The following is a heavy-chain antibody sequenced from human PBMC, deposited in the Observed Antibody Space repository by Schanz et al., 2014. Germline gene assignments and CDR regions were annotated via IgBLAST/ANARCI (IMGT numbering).Heavy chain of an antibody. CDR3: AKAEYDILTDSYSSLDP. D-gene: IGHD3-9*01. J-gene: IGHJ5*02. V-gene: IGHV1-8*01. CDR2: MNPKTGNT. CDR1: GFNFNNYD. Sequence: QVQLVQSGAEVKKPGASVKVSCTASGFNFNNYDINWVRQATGQGLEWMGWMNPKTGNTDHAQKFQGRVTMTADTSTNTAYMELRSLRSDDTAVYYCAKAEYDILTDSYSSLDPWGQGTLXTVSS.